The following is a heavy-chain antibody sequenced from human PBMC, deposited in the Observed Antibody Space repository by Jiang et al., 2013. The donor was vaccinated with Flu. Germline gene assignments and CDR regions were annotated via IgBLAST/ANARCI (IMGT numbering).Heavy chain of an antibody. CDR1: GGSISSYY. D-gene: IGHD6-19*01. V-gene: IGHV4-59*01. CDR2: IYYSGST. CDR3: ARGGAVAGTWVDAFDI. Sequence: GSGLVKPSETLSLTCTVSGGSISSYYWSWIRQPPGKGLEWIGYIYYSGSTNYNPSLKSRVTISVDTSKNQFSLKLSSVTAADTAVYYCARGGAVAGTWVDAFDIWGQGTMVTVSS. J-gene: IGHJ3*02.